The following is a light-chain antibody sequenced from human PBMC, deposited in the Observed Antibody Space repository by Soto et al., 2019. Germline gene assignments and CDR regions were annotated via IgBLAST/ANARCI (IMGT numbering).Light chain of an antibody. CDR3: CSYAGSSTLVV. CDR1: SSDVGSYNL. V-gene: IGLV2-23*01. J-gene: IGLJ2*01. CDR2: EGS. Sequence: QSALTQPASVSGSPGQSITISCTGTSSDVGSYNLVSWYQQPPGKAPKLMIYEGSKRPSGVSNRFSGSKSGNTASLTISGLQAEDEADDYCCSYAGSSTLVVFGGGTKLTVL.